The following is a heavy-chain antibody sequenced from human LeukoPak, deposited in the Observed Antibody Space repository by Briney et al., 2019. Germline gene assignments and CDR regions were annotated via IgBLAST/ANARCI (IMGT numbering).Heavy chain of an antibody. CDR1: GGSISSYY. CDR3: ARITAATTHYYYYYGMDV. Sequence: SETLSLTCTVSGGSISSYYWSWIRQPPGKGLEWIGYIYYSGSTNYNPSPKSRVTISVDTSKNQFSLKLSSVTAADTAVYYCARITAATTHYYYYYGMDVWGQGTTVTVSS. CDR2: IYYSGST. V-gene: IGHV4-59*08. J-gene: IGHJ6*02. D-gene: IGHD1/OR15-1a*01.